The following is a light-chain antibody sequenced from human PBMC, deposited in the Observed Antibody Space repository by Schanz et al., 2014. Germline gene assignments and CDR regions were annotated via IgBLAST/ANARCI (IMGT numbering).Light chain of an antibody. CDR2: LNSDGSH. J-gene: IGLJ3*02. Sequence: QPVLTQSPSASASLGASVKLTCTLSSGHSSYAIAWHQQQPEKGPRYLMKLNSDGSHSKGDGIPDRFSGSSSGAERYLTISSLQSEDEADYYCQTWGTGLNWVFGGGTKFTVL. CDR1: SGHSSYA. CDR3: QTWGTGLNWV. V-gene: IGLV4-69*01.